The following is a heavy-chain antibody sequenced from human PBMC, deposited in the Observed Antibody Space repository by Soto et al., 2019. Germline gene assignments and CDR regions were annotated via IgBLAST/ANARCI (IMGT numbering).Heavy chain of an antibody. J-gene: IGHJ4*02. V-gene: IGHV1-69*12. CDR1: GGTFSTYA. CDR2: IIPMFGTA. Sequence: QVQLVQSGAEVKKPESSVKVSCKAPGGTFSTYAISWVRQAPGQGLEWMGGIIPMFGTANYAQRFQDRVTITADESTNTVYMALSSLRSEDTAVYFWPSGIQRWLRRINDGYSGWGQGTLVTVSS. D-gene: IGHD5-12*01. CDR3: PSGIQRWLRRINDGYSG.